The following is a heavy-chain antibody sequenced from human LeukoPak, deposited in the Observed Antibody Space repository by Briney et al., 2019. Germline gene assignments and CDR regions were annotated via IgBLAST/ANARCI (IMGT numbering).Heavy chain of an antibody. V-gene: IGHV3-15*01. J-gene: IGHJ5*02. Sequence: GGSLRLSCAASGFTFSNAWMSWVRQAPGKGLEWVGRIKSKTDGGSTDYAAPVKGRFTISRDDSKNTLYLQMNSLKTEDTAVYYCTTEDWKYNYWFDPWGQGTLVTVSS. CDR3: TTEDWKYNYWFDP. CDR1: GFTFSNAW. D-gene: IGHD1-7*01. CDR2: IKSKTDGGST.